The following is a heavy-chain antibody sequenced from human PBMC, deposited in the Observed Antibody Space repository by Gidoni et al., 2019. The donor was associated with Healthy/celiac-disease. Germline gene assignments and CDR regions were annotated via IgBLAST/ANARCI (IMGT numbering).Heavy chain of an antibody. J-gene: IGHJ4*02. V-gene: IGHV3-21*01. CDR2: MSSSSSYI. CDR1: GFTFSSYS. D-gene: IGHD6-13*01. Sequence: EVQLVESGGGLVKPGGSLRLSCAASGFTFSSYSMNWVRQAPGKGLEWVSSMSSSSSYIYYADSVKGRFTISRDNAKNSLYLQMNSLRAEDTAVYYCARVLQAAAGVDYWGQGTLVTVSS. CDR3: ARVLQAAAGVDY.